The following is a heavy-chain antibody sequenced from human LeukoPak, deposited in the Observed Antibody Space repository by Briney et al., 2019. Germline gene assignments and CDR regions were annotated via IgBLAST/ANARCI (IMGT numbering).Heavy chain of an antibody. CDR3: ARDREYYDFWSGYLT. J-gene: IGHJ5*02. D-gene: IGHD3-3*01. CDR2: IKQDGSEK. CDR1: GFTFSSYW. Sequence: GGSLRLSCAASGFTFSSYWMSWVRQAPGKGLEWVANIKQDGSEKYYVDSVKGRFTISRDNAKNSLYLQMNSLRAEDTAVYYCARDREYYDFWSGYLTWGQGTLVTVSS. V-gene: IGHV3-7*01.